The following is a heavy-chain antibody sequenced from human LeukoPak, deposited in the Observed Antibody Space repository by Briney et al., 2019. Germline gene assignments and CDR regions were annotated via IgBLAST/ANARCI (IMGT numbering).Heavy chain of an antibody. CDR3: ATSERYDSSGYYHN. CDR2: ISGDGGST. D-gene: IGHD3-22*01. CDR1: GFTFDDYA. Sequence: PGGSLRLSCAASGFTFDDYAMHWVRQAPGKGLEWVSLISGDGGSTYYADSVKGRFTISRDNSKNSLYLQMNSLRTEDTALYYCATSERYDSSGYYHNWGQGTPVTVSS. J-gene: IGHJ4*02. V-gene: IGHV3-43*02.